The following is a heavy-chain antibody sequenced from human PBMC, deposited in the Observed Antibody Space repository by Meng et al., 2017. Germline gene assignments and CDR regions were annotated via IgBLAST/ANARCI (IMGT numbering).Heavy chain of an antibody. J-gene: IGHJ6*02. V-gene: IGHV4-4*02. Sequence: VSGTGWGKPSGTLALISAVPGGSIRSSNWWSWVRQPPGKGLEWIGEIYHSGSTNYDPSLKSRVTISVDKSKNQFSLKLSSVTAADTAVYYCAGSEVPYYYYGMDVWGQGTTVTVSS. CDR1: GGSIRSSNW. D-gene: IGHD3-10*01. CDR3: AGSEVPYYYYGMDV. CDR2: IYHSGST.